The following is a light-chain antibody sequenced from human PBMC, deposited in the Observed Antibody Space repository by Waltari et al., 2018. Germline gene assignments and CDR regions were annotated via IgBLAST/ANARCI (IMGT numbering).Light chain of an antibody. CDR2: GAS. J-gene: IGKJ5*01. Sequence: EIVMTQSPATLSVSPGERATLLCRASQSVTNNLAWYQQKPGQAPRLLIYGASTRATGIPARFSGSGFGTEFSLTISSLQSEDFAVYYCQQYNNWPTITFGQGTRLESK. CDR3: QQYNNWPTIT. CDR1: QSVTNN. V-gene: IGKV3-15*01.